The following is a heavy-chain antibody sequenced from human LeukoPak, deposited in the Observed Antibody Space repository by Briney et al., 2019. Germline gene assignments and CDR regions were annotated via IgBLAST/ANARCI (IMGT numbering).Heavy chain of an antibody. D-gene: IGHD2-15*01. Sequence: ASVKVSCKASGYTFTGYYMHWVRRAPGQGLEWMGWINPNSGGTNYAQKFQGRVTMTRDTSISTAYMELSRLRSDDTAVYYCARASLKVVVAATDYWGQGTLVTVSS. J-gene: IGHJ4*02. CDR1: GYTFTGYY. CDR2: INPNSGGT. V-gene: IGHV1-2*02. CDR3: ARASLKVVVAATDY.